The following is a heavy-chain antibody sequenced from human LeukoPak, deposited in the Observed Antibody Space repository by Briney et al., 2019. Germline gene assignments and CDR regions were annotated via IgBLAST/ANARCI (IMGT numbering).Heavy chain of an antibody. Sequence: SETLSLTCAVRGESFSAYFWSWIRQVPGKGLEWIGEIDHRGVSTYTPSLKSRATMLVDTSNNHISLSLTSVTAADTATYYCASRSLALSAARCFDDWGQGTVVTVSS. J-gene: IGHJ4*03. V-gene: IGHV4-34*01. CDR2: IDHRGVS. CDR1: GESFSAYF. D-gene: IGHD2-2*01. CDR3: ASRSLALSAARCFDD.